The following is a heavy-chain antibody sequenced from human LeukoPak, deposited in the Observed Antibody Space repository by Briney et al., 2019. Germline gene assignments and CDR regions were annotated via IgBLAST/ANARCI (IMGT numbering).Heavy chain of an antibody. Sequence: ASVKVSCKASGYTFTSYYMHWVRQAPGQGLEWMGIINPSGGSTSYAQKFQGRVTMTRDTSTSTVYMELSSLRAEDTAVYYCARMTNNFPYYYYYYMDVWGKGTTVTISS. CDR1: GYTFTSYY. J-gene: IGHJ6*03. D-gene: IGHD2-8*01. CDR3: ARMTNNFPYYYYYYMDV. CDR2: INPSGGST. V-gene: IGHV1-46*01.